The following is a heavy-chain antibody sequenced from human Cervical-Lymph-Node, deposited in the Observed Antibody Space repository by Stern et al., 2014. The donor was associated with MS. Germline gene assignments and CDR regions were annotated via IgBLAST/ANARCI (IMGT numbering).Heavy chain of an antibody. J-gene: IGHJ5*02. D-gene: IGHD2-2*01. V-gene: IGHV1-69*01. CDR1: GDTFISYS. CDR2: ITPLFGTT. Sequence: VQLVESGAAVKRPGSSVKVSCKASGDTFISYSFSWVRQAPGQGLEWMGGITPLFGTTIYAQQLQGRVTITADESSSTVFLELTSLTSQDTAVYYCARGGVVPADTTWFDPWGQGTPVTVSS. CDR3: ARGGVVPADTTWFDP.